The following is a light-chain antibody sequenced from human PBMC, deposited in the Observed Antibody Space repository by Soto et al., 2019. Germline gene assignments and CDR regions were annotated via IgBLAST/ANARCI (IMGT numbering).Light chain of an antibody. CDR2: GAS. CDR1: QSSSSE. V-gene: IGKV3-15*01. Sequence: EIVMTQAPATLSVSPGERATLSCRASQSSSSELAWYQQKPGQPPRLLIYGASTRATGVPARFTGSGSGSDFTPTISGLQTDDFAVYYCQQGHNWPIPFGQETRLEI. J-gene: IGKJ2*01. CDR3: QQGHNWPIP.